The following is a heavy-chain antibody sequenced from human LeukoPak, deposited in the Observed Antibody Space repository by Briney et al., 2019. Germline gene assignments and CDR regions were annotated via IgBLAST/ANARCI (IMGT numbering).Heavy chain of an antibody. V-gene: IGHV4-4*07. CDR1: GGSISSYY. D-gene: IGHD6-19*01. J-gene: IGHJ4*02. Sequence: SETLSLTCTVSGGSISSYYWSWIRQPAGKGLEWIGRIYTSGSTNYNPSLKSRVTMSVDTSKNQFSLKLSSVTAADTAVYYCARVSGLRQWLAFDYWGQGTLVTVSS. CDR3: ARVSGLRQWLAFDY. CDR2: IYTSGST.